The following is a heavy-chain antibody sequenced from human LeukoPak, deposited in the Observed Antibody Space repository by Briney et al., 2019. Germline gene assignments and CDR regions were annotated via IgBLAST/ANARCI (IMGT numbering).Heavy chain of an antibody. CDR1: GFTFSSYE. CDR3: ARDAVAGLY. CDR2: ISSSGSTI. J-gene: IGHJ4*02. V-gene: IGHV3-48*03. Sequence: GGSLRLSCAASGFTFSSYEMNWVRQAPGKGLEWVSYISSSGSTIYYADSVKGRFTISRDNAKHSLYLQMNSLRAEATAVYYCARDAVAGLYWGQGTLVTVSS. D-gene: IGHD6-19*01.